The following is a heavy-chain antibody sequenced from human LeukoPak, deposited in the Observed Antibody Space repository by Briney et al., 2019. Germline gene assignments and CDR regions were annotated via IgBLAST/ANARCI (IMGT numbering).Heavy chain of an antibody. V-gene: IGHV3-30*02. CDR2: IQNHGGNE. Sequence: GGPLRLSCAASGFTSNTYGMHWVRQAPGKGLEWVAFIQNHGGNEYYADSVKGRFTISRDNSKNTLYLQMNSLRGDDTGVYYCTTSEYWGQGTLVTVSS. J-gene: IGHJ4*02. CDR3: TTSEY. CDR1: GFTSNTYG.